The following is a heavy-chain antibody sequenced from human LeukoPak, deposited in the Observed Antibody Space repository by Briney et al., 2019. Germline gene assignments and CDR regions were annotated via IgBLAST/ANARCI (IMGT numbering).Heavy chain of an antibody. CDR2: ISGSGAST. CDR1: GFIFSNYA. CDR3: AKVLTVTSLFNVDY. Sequence: GGSLRLSCAASGFIFSNYAMSWVRQAPGKGLEWVSVISGSGASTQSADSAKGRFTISRDNSKNILYLQMNSLRVEDSAVYYCAKVLTVTSLFNVDYWGQGTLVTVSS. V-gene: IGHV3-23*01. D-gene: IGHD4-17*01. J-gene: IGHJ4*02.